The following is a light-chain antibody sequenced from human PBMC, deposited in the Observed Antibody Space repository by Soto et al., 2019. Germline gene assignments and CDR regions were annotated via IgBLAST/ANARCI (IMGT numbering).Light chain of an antibody. CDR3: QQSGSSPVT. V-gene: IGKV3-20*01. Sequence: SVGTQAPGTLSLSPGERATLSCRASQSVSSSYVAWYQQKPGQAPRLLIYGASSRATGIPDRFSGSGSGTDFNLTISRLEPEDCAVYYCQQSGSSPVTFGQVTKVEIK. CDR2: GAS. CDR1: QSVSSSY. J-gene: IGKJ1*01.